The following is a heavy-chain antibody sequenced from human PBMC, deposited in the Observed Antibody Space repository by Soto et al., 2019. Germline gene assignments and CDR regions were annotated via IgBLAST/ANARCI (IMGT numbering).Heavy chain of an antibody. CDR1: GGSISSSSYY. J-gene: IGHJ4*02. CDR3: ARLVRGSYLEY. V-gene: IGHV4-39*01. D-gene: IGHD1-26*01. Sequence: SETLSLTCTVSGGSISSSSYYWGWIRQPPGKGLEWIGSIYYSGSTYYNPSLKSRVTISVDTSKNQFSLKLSSVTAADTAVYYCARLVRGSYLEYWGQGTLVTVSS. CDR2: IYYSGST.